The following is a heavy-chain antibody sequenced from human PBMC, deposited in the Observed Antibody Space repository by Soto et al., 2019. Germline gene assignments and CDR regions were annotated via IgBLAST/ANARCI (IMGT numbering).Heavy chain of an antibody. J-gene: IGHJ6*02. D-gene: IGHD5-18*01. CDR1: GGSFSSYY. CDR2: IDHSGST. Sequence: QVQLQQWGAGLLKPSETLSLTCAVYGGSFSSYYWTWIRQPPGKGLEWIGEIDHSGSTNYNPSLKSRVTISVDTSKNQFSLKLSSVTAADTAVYYCARGEYSYGSGYYYFGMDVWGQGTTVTVSS. V-gene: IGHV4-34*01. CDR3: ARGEYSYGSGYYYFGMDV.